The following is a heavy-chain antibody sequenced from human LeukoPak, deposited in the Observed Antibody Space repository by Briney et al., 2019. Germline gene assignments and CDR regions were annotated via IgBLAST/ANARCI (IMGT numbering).Heavy chain of an antibody. J-gene: IGHJ4*02. V-gene: IGHV3-74*01. CDR3: VKQDTGSYLGGY. D-gene: IGHD1-26*01. CDR2: ISDDGRSK. Sequence: PGGSLRLSCAASGFPFSGYWMHWVRQVPGKGRVWISYISDDGRSKGYADSVQGRFTISRDNAKNTLSLQMNSLRVDDTAVYYCVKQDTGSYLGGYWGQGTLVTVSS. CDR1: GFPFSGYW.